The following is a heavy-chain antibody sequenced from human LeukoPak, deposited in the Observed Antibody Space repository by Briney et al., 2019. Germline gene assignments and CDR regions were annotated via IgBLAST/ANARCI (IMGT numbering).Heavy chain of an antibody. V-gene: IGHV3-74*01. Sequence: GGSLRLSCAASGFTFSSYWMHWVRQAPGKGLVWVSRINSDGSSTSYADSVKGRFTISRDNAKNTLYLQMNSLRAEVTAVYYCASDPAGSGSYYPTSYWGQGTLVTVSS. CDR1: GFTFSSYW. CDR3: ASDPAGSGSYYPTSY. CDR2: INSDGSST. J-gene: IGHJ4*02. D-gene: IGHD3-10*01.